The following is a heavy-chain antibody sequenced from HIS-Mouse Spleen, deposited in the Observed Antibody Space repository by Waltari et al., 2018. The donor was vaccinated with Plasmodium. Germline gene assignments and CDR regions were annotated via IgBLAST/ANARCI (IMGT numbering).Heavy chain of an antibody. CDR3: AKSSKGTGDLWDY. D-gene: IGHD7-27*01. CDR1: GFTFSSYA. CDR2: VRGSCGST. J-gene: IGHJ4*02. V-gene: IGHV3-23*01. Sequence: EVQLLESGGGLVQPGGSLRLSCAASGFTFSSYAMRWVRQAPGKGVGGVVAVRGSCGSTYYADPGKGRFHISRDNSKNTLYLQMNSLRAEDTAVYYCAKSSKGTGDLWDYWGQGTLVTVSS.